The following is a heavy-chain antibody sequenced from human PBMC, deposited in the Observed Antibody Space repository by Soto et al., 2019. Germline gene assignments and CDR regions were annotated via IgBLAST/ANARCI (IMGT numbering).Heavy chain of an antibody. Sequence: PGGSLRLSCAASGFTVSSNYMSWVRQAPGKGLEWVSVIYSGGSTYYADSVKGRFTISRHNSKNTLYLQMNSLRAEDTAVYYCARLEAGYSSSWYTHWGQGTLVTVSS. J-gene: IGHJ4*02. D-gene: IGHD6-13*01. CDR3: ARLEAGYSSSWYTH. V-gene: IGHV3-53*04. CDR2: IYSGGST. CDR1: GFTVSSNY.